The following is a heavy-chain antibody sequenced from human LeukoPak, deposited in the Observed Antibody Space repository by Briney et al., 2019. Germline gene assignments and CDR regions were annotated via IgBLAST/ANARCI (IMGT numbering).Heavy chain of an antibody. D-gene: IGHD1-1*01. CDR3: VRGNDHDAGDAFDI. CDR1: GFAFSRHA. J-gene: IGHJ3*02. V-gene: IGHV3-64*01. Sequence: GGSLRLSCAASGFAFSRHAMFWVRQAPGKGLEYVSAIRSHGTGTDYANSVKGRFTISRDNSKNTLYLQMGSLRAEDMAVYYCVRGNDHDAGDAFDIWGQGTMVTVSS. CDR2: IRSHGTGT.